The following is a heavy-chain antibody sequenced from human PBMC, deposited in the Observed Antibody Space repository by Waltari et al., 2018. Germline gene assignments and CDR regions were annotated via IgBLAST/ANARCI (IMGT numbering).Heavy chain of an antibody. CDR2: IYYSGST. V-gene: IGHV4-39*01. CDR3: ATRIAVAGGGAFDI. Sequence: QLQLQESGPGLVKPSETLSLPCTVSGGSISSSSYYWGWIRQPPGKGLEWIGSIYYSGSTDYNPSLKSRVTISVDTSKNQFSLKLSSVTAADTAVYYCATRIAVAGGGAFDIWGQGTMVTVSS. J-gene: IGHJ3*02. CDR1: GGSISSSSYY. D-gene: IGHD6-19*01.